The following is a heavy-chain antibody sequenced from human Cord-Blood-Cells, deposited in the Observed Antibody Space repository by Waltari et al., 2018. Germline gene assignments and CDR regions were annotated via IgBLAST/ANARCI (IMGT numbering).Heavy chain of an antibody. Sequence: QLQLQESGPGLVKPSETLSLTCPVSGCSISSSSYYWGWIRQPPGKGLEWIGSIYYSGSTYYNPSLKSRVTISVDTSKNQFSLKLSSVTAADTAVYYCARQVWESIDYWGQGTLVTVSS. V-gene: IGHV4-39*01. J-gene: IGHJ4*02. CDR1: GCSISSSSYY. D-gene: IGHD1-26*01. CDR2: IYYSGST. CDR3: ARQVWESIDY.